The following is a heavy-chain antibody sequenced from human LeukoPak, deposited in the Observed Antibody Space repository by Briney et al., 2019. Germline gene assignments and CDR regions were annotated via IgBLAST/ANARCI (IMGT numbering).Heavy chain of an antibody. Sequence: VASVKVSCKASGYTFTSYGISWVRQAPGXGXEWMGWISAYNGNTNYAQKLQGRVTMTTDTSTSTAYMELRSLRSDDTAVYYCARVAGGYDSSGYYYFDYWGQGTLVTVSS. D-gene: IGHD3-22*01. CDR1: GYTFTSYG. J-gene: IGHJ4*02. CDR2: ISAYNGNT. CDR3: ARVAGGYDSSGYYYFDY. V-gene: IGHV1-18*01.